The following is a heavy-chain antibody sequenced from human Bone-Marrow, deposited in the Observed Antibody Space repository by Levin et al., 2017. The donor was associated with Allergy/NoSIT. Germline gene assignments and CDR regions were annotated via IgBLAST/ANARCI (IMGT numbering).Heavy chain of an antibody. CDR1: GFIFSRFA. J-gene: IGHJ6*03. Sequence: GGSLRLSCAASGFIFSRFAMSWVRQAPGKGLEWVSTISGSGDGVYYADSVKGRFTISRDNSKNTLYAQMNSLRAEDTAVYYCAKPITGSDHFYHYMEVWGKGTTVTVSS. D-gene: IGHD1-20*01. CDR3: AKPITGSDHFYHYMEV. CDR2: ISGSGDGV. V-gene: IGHV3-23*01.